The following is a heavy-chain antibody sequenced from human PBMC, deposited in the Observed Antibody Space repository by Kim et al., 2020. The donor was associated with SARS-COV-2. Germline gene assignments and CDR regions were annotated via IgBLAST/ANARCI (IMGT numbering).Heavy chain of an antibody. CDR3: ARGGVEDHFDC. CDR2: TYHSGSS. V-gene: IGHV4-30-2*01. J-gene: IGHJ4*02. Sequence: SQTLSLTCAVSGDSITSGGYSWSWIRQPPGKDLEWIGYTYHSGSSYYNPSLMSRVTMSVDTSKNQFSLKLTSVTAADTAVYYCARGGVEDHFDCCGQGTLVTVSS. D-gene: IGHD2-21*01. CDR1: GDSITSGGYS.